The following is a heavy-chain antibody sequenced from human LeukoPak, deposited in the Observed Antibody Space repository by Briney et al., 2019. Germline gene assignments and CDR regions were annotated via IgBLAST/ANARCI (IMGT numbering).Heavy chain of an antibody. CDR2: IDQDGSHE. Sequence: GESLKLSCAASGFTFSTYWMSWVRQAPGKGLEWVANIDQDGSHEYYLDSVKGRFTISRDNAKNSVFLQMNSLRVEDTAIYYCVTFWGSTGSGWLRDGMDVWGQGTAVTVSS. V-gene: IGHV3-7*01. J-gene: IGHJ6*02. CDR3: VTFWGSTGSGWLRDGMDV. D-gene: IGHD6-19*01. CDR1: GFTFSTYW.